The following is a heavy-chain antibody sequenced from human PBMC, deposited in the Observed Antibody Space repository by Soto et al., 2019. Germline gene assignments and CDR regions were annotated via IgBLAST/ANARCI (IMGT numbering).Heavy chain of an antibody. CDR2: IRNKAHSYST. V-gene: IGHV3-72*01. J-gene: IGHJ4*02. Sequence: GGSLRLSCAASGFIFRDWFMSWIRQAPGKGLEWVGRIRNKAHSYSTTYAASVKGRFTFSRDDSKNSVYLQMNSLKTEDTAVYYCIRMAVAAPFYVWGQGTLVTVSS. D-gene: IGHD6-19*01. CDR3: IRMAVAAPFYV. CDR1: GFIFRDWF.